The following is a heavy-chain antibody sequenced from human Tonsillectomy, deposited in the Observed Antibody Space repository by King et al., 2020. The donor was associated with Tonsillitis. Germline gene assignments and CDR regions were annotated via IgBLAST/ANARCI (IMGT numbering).Heavy chain of an antibody. Sequence: QLVQSGAEVKKPGASVKVSCKASGYSFTNYYIHWVRQAPGQGLEWMGIINPSGGSTSYAQHLQGRVSMTRDTSRSTVYMELSSLRYEDTAVYYCARIRTSGVRFLGGVAGGRDVWGKGTTVTVSP. V-gene: IGHV1-46*01. J-gene: IGHJ6*04. CDR1: GYSFTNYY. CDR3: ARIRTSGVRFLGGVAGGRDV. D-gene: IGHD3-3*01. CDR2: INPSGGST.